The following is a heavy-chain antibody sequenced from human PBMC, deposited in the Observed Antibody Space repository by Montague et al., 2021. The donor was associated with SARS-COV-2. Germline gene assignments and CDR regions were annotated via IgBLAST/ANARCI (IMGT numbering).Heavy chain of an antibody. CDR2: INHSGRT. V-gene: IGHV4-34*01. J-gene: IGHJ6*02. CDR3: ARGRRILLWFGELLSGGDYYGMDV. Sequence: SETLSLTCAVYGGSFSGYCWSWIRQPPGKGLEWIGEINHSGRTSYNPSLKSRVTISVDTSKNQFSLKLSSVTAADTAVYYCARGRRILLWFGELLSGGDYYGMDVGGQGTTATVSS. D-gene: IGHD3-10*01. CDR1: GGSFSGYC.